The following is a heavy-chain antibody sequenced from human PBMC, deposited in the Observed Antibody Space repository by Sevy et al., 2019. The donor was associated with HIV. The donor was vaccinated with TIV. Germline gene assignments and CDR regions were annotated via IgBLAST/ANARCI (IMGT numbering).Heavy chain of an antibody. V-gene: IGHV3-30-3*01. CDR1: GFTFSSYA. J-gene: IGHJ4*02. CDR2: ISYDGSNK. Sequence: GGSLRLSCAASGFTFSSYAMHWVRQAPGKGLEWVAVISYDGSNKYYADSVKGRFTISRDNSKNTLYLQMNSLRAEDTAGYCCAGSMGGRIVGAFDYWGQGTLVTVSS. D-gene: IGHD1-26*01. CDR3: AGSMGGRIVGAFDY.